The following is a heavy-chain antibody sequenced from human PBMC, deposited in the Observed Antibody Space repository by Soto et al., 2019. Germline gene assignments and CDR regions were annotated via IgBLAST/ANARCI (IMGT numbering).Heavy chain of an antibody. J-gene: IGHJ3*02. CDR2: IYPGDSDT. V-gene: IGHV5-51*01. CDR1: GYSFTSYW. D-gene: IGHD6-19*01. CDR3: ARGGGLEVAVLHAFDI. Sequence: GESLKISCKGSGYSFTSYWIGWVRQMPGKGLEWMGIIYPGDSDTRYSPSFQGQVTISADKSISTAYLQWSSLKASDTAMYYCARGGGLEVAVLHAFDIWGQGTMVTVSS.